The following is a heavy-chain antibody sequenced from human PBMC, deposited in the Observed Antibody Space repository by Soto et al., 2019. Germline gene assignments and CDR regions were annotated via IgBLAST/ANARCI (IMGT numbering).Heavy chain of an antibody. V-gene: IGHV1-46*01. Sequence: ASVKVSCKASGYTFTSYYMHWVRQAPGQGLEWMGIINPSGGSTSYAQKFQGRVTMTRDTSTSTVYMELSSLRSEDTAVYYCARVIVWELGKGGFDYWGQGTLVTVSS. CDR1: GYTFTSYY. CDR2: INPSGGST. J-gene: IGHJ4*02. D-gene: IGHD1-26*01. CDR3: ARVIVWELGKGGFDY.